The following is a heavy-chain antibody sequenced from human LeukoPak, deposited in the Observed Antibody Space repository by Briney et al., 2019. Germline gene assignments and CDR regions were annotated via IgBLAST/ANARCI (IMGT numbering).Heavy chain of an antibody. V-gene: IGHV1-24*01. D-gene: IGHD2-15*01. CDR3: ATAGVAATTYYFDY. CDR2: FDPEDGET. CDR1: GYTLTELS. J-gene: IGHJ4*02. Sequence: ASVKVSCKVSGYTLTELSMHWVRQAPGKGLEWMGGFDPEDGETIYAQKFQGRVTTTEDTSTDTAYMELSSLRSEDTAVYYCATAGVAATTYYFDYWGQGTLVTVSS.